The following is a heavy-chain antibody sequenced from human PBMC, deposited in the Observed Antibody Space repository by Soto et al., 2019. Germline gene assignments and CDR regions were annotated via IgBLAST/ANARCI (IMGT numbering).Heavy chain of an antibody. CDR3: ATLRGRDGYNWPNRYWYFDL. Sequence: QVQLVESGGGVVQPGRSLRLSCAASGFTFSSYGMHWVRQAPGKGLEWVAVISYDGSNKYYADSVKGRFTISRDNSKNTLYLQINSLRAEDTAVYYCATLRGRDGYNWPNRYWYFDLWGRGTLVTVSS. CDR1: GFTFSSYG. V-gene: IGHV3-30*03. J-gene: IGHJ2*01. CDR2: ISYDGSNK. D-gene: IGHD5-12*01.